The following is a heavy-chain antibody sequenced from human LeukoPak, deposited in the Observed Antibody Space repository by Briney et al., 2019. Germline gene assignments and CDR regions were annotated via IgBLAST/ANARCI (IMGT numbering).Heavy chain of an antibody. CDR1: GFTFSSYA. V-gene: IGHV3-23*01. CDR2: ISGSGGST. Sequence: GGSLRLSCAASGFTFSSYAMSWVRQAPGKGLEWVSAISGSGGSTYYADSVKGRFTISRDNSKNTLYLQMNSLRAEDTAVYYCAKHTSIVGVTAPVDYWGQGTLVTVSS. CDR3: AKHTSIVGVTAPVDY. D-gene: IGHD2-21*02. J-gene: IGHJ4*02.